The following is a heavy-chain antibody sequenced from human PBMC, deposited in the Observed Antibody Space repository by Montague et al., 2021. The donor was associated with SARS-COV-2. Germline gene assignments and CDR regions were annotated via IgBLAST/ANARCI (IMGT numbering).Heavy chain of an antibody. CDR3: ARDFAHRGD. CDR2: INGVGSAT. J-gene: IGHJ4*02. Sequence: SLRLSFSASGFIFKDYWMHWVRQVPGKGLVWVSRINGVGSATTYADFVKGRFTISRDNAENTLYLQMDSLRAEGTAVYYCARDFAHRGDWGQGTLVAVSS. D-gene: IGHD3-10*01. V-gene: IGHV3-74*01. CDR1: GFIFKDYW.